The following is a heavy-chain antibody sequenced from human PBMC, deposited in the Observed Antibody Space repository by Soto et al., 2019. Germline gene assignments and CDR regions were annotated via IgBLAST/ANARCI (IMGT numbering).Heavy chain of an antibody. V-gene: IGHV3-30*18. CDR1: GFTFSSYG. D-gene: IGHD2-2*01. CDR2: ISYDGSNK. J-gene: IGHJ4*02. CDR3: AKDSQGYCSSTSCYLGLDY. Sequence: QVPLVESGGGVVQPGRSLRLSCAASGFTFSSYGMHWVRQAPGKGLEWVAVISYDGSNKYYADSVKGRFTISRDNSKNTLYLQMNSLRAEDTAVYYCAKDSQGYCSSTSCYLGLDYWGQGTLVTVSS.